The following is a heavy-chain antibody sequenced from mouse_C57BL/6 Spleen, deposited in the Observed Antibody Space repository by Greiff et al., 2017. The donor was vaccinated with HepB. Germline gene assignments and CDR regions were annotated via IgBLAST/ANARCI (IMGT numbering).Heavy chain of an antibody. V-gene: IGHV5-4*01. CDR2: ISVGGSYT. CDR3: ARDPWDVGRYYFDY. CDR1: GFTFSSYA. J-gene: IGHJ2*01. D-gene: IGHD4-1*01. Sequence: EVKLMESGGGLVKPGGSLKLSCAASGFTFSSYAMSWVRQTPEKRLEWVATISVGGSYTYYPDNVKGRFTISRDNAKNNLYLQMSHLKSEDTAMYYCARDPWDVGRYYFDYWGQGTTLTVSS.